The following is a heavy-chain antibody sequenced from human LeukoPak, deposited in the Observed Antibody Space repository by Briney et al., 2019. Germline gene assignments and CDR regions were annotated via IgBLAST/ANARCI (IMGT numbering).Heavy chain of an antibody. V-gene: IGHV4-39*01. CDR1: GGSISSSSYY. CDR3: ARRYIFYYYGMDV. J-gene: IGHJ6*02. CDR2: IYYSGST. D-gene: IGHD5-24*01. Sequence: SETLSLTCTVSGGSISSSSYYWGWIRQPPGKGLEWIGSIYYSGSTYYNPSLKSRVAISVDTSKNRFSLKLSSVTAADTAVYYCARRYIFYYYGMDVWGQGTTVTVSS.